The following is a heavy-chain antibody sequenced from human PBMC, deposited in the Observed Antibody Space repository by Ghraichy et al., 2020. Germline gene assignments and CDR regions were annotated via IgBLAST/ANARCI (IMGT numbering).Heavy chain of an antibody. D-gene: IGHD2-15*01. J-gene: IGHJ6*02. Sequence: SETLSLTCAVYGGSFSCYYWNWIRQPPGKGLEWIGEINLSGSTNYNPSLKSRVTISVDTSKNQFSLKLSSVTAADTAVYYCARGREVAALAYYYGMDVWGPGTTVTVSS. CDR1: GGSFSCYY. V-gene: IGHV4-34*01. CDR2: INLSGST. CDR3: ARGREVAALAYYYGMDV.